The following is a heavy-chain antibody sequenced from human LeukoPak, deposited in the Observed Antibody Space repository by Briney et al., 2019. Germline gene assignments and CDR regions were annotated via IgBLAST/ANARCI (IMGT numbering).Heavy chain of an antibody. CDR1: GFTFSIYW. D-gene: IGHD6-19*01. CDR3: AKGGESVAGHFDY. CDR2: IKEDGSEK. J-gene: IGHJ4*02. Sequence: GGSLRLSCAASGFTFSIYWMSWVRQVPGKGLEWVAHIKEDGSEKYYVDSVKGRFTISRDNSKNTLYLQMNSLRAEDTAVHYCAKGGESVAGHFDYWGQGTLVTVSS. V-gene: IGHV3-7*05.